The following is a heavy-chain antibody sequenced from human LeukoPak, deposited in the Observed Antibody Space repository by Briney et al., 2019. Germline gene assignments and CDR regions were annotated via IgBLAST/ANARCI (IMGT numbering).Heavy chain of an antibody. CDR3: ARMRGTYSSMMWFDP. CDR1: GGSISSGSYY. D-gene: IGHD6-13*01. V-gene: IGHV4-61*02. J-gene: IGHJ5*02. CDR2: IYTSGST. Sequence: PSQTLSLTCTVSGGSISSGSYYWSWIRQPAGKGLDWIGRIYTSGSTNYNPSLKSRVTISVDTSKNQFSLKLSSVTAADTAVYYCARMRGTYSSMMWFDPWGQGTLVTVSS.